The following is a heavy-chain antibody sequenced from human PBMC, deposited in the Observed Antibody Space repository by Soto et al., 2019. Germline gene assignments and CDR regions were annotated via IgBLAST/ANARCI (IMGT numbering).Heavy chain of an antibody. D-gene: IGHD6-19*01. J-gene: IGHJ4*02. CDR3: VRGESVAGIAGY. CDR2: IYYSGST. Sequence: SETLSLTCTVSGGSISSYYWSWIRQPPGKGLEWIGYIYYSGSTNYNPSLKSRVTISVDTSKNQFSLKLSSVTAADTAVYYCVRGESVAGIAGYWGQGTLVTVSS. CDR1: GGSISSYY. V-gene: IGHV4-59*01.